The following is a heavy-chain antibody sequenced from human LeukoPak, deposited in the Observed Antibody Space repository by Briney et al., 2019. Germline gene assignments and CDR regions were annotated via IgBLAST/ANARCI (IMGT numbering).Heavy chain of an antibody. CDR2: INSGSNYI. D-gene: IGHD3-10*01. CDR1: GFSFSIYT. J-gene: IGHJ4*02. CDR3: ARAYYNSGTSHFDF. Sequence: GGSLRLSCAASGFSFSIYTMNWVRQAPGKGLEWLSSINSGSNYIYYADSVKGRFTISRDNAKNSLYLQMNSPRAEDTAVYYCARAYYNSGTSHFDFWGRGTLITVSS. V-gene: IGHV3-21*01.